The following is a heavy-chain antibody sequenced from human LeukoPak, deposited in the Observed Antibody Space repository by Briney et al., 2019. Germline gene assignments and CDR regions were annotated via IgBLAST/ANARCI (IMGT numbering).Heavy chain of an antibody. D-gene: IGHD6-6*01. J-gene: IGHJ4*02. V-gene: IGHV3-33*06. CDR2: TWYDGSNK. CDR1: GFTFSSYG. Sequence: GRSLRLSCAASGFTFSSYGMHWVRQAPGKGLEWVAVTWYDGSNKYYADSVKGRFTTSRDNSKNTLYLQMNSLRAEDTAVYYCAKEARDMGPYSSSSEYYFDYWGQGTLVTVSS. CDR3: AKEARDMGPYSSSSEYYFDY.